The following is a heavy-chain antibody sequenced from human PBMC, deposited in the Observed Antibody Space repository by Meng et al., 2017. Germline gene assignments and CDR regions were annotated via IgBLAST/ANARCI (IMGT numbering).Heavy chain of an antibody. D-gene: IGHD1-14*01. J-gene: IGHJ4*02. CDR1: GGFISSYY. CDR2: VYTSGST. Sequence: SETLSLTCTVSGGFISSYYWSWIRQPAGKGLEWIGRVYTSGSTNYNPSLKSRVTMSVDTSKNQFSRKLSSVTAADTAVYYCAREYRADPTLIFDYWGQGTLVTVSS. V-gene: IGHV4-4*07. CDR3: AREYRADPTLIFDY.